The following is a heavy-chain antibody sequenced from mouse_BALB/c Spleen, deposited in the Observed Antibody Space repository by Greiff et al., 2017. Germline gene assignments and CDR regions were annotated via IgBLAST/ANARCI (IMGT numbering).Heavy chain of an antibody. J-gene: IGHJ1*01. CDR2: LWSGGST. D-gene: IGHD1-1*01. CDR1: GFSLTSYG. CDR3: ARPGGDGSYWYFDV. Sequence: VKLQESGPGLVQPSQSLSITCTVSGFSLTSYGVHWVRQSPGKGLEWLGVLWSGGSTDYNAAFISRLSISKDNSKSQVFFKMNSLQANDTAIYYCARPGGDGSYWYFDVWGAGTTVTVSS. V-gene: IGHV2-2*02.